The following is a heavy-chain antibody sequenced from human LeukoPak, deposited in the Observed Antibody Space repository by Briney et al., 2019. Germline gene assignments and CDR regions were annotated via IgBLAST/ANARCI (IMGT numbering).Heavy chain of an antibody. J-gene: IGHJ5*02. CDR3: ARGYYYDSSGYSLFDP. Sequence: GGSLRLSCAASGFTFSSYAMHWVRQAPGKGLEWVAVISYDGSNKYYADSVKGRFTISRDNSKNTLYLQMNSLRAEDTAVYYCARGYYYDSSGYSLFDPWGQGTLVTVSS. D-gene: IGHD3-22*01. V-gene: IGHV3-30*04. CDR1: GFTFSSYA. CDR2: ISYDGSNK.